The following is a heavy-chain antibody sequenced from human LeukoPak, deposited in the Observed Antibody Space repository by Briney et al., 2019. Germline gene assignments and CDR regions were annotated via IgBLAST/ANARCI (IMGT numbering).Heavy chain of an antibody. Sequence: SETLSLTCTVSGVSISSGGYYWSWIRQHPGKGLEWIGYIYYSGSTYYNPSLKSRVTISVDTSKNQFSLKLSSVTAADTAVYYCARRAVAGYNWFDPWGQGTLVTVSS. J-gene: IGHJ5*02. V-gene: IGHV4-31*03. CDR1: GVSISSGGYY. D-gene: IGHD6-19*01. CDR2: IYYSGST. CDR3: ARRAVAGYNWFDP.